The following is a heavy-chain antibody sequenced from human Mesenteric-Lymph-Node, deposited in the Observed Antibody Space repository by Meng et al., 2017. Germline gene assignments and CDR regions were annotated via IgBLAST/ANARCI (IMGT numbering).Heavy chain of an antibody. Sequence: QVQQVQSGAEVKKPGSSVKVSCKASGDTFSSYTITWVRQAPGQGLEWMGRINPNSGGTNYAQKFQGRVTMTRDTSISTAYMELSRLRSDDTAVYYCARGIAAAGTDYWGQGTLVTVSS. V-gene: IGHV1-2*06. CDR1: GDTFSSYT. D-gene: IGHD6-13*01. CDR2: INPNSGGT. J-gene: IGHJ4*02. CDR3: ARGIAAAGTDY.